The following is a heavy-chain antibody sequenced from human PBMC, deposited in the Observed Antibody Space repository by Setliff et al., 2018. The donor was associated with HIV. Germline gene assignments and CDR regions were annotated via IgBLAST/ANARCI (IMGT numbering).Heavy chain of an antibody. CDR3: ASRSSYVPLYYYHMDV. CDR2: IYHTGST. Sequence: SETLSLTCVVSGGSISSGNWWGWVRQPPGKRLEWIGEIYHTGSTNYNPSLKSRVTMSIDKSKNQFSLKLSSVTAADTAVYYCASRSSYVPLYYYHMDVWGKGTTVTVSS. D-gene: IGHD3-16*01. CDR1: GGSISSGNW. V-gene: IGHV4-4*02. J-gene: IGHJ6*03.